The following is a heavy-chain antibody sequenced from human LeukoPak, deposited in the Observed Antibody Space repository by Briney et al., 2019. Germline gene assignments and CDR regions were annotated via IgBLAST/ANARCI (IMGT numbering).Heavy chain of an antibody. Sequence: PGGSLRLSCAASGFTFSPYSMNWVRQAPGKALEWVSYISGSGSTIYYADFVKGRFAISRDNAKNTLYLQLISLTDEDTAVYYCARDRYGDYVFGYWGQGTLVTVSS. J-gene: IGHJ4*02. CDR2: ISGSGSTI. CDR3: ARDRYGDYVFGY. CDR1: GFTFSPYS. D-gene: IGHD4-17*01. V-gene: IGHV3-48*02.